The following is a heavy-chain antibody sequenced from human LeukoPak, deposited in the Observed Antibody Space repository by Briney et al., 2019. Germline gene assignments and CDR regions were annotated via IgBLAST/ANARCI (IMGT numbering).Heavy chain of an antibody. J-gene: IGHJ4*02. CDR3: ARDRGYYYDSSAPGY. CDR1: GFPVSINS. D-gene: IGHD3-22*01. Sequence: GGSLRLSCTVSGFPVSINSMSWVRQAPGKGLEWVSFIYSGGNTHYADSVKGRFTISRDNAKNSLYLQMNSLRAEDTAVYYCARDRGYYYDSSAPGYWGQGTLVTVSS. V-gene: IGHV3-53*01. CDR2: IYSGGNT.